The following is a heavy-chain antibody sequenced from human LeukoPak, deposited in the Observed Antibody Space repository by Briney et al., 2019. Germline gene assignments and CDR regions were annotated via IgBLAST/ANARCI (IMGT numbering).Heavy chain of an antibody. CDR3: ARVLTGGWFDP. J-gene: IGHJ5*02. Sequence: SETLSLTCTVSGGSISSGSYYWGWIRQPPGKGLEWIGSIYYSGSTYYNPSLESRVTISVDTSKNQFSLKLSSVTAADTAVYYCARVLTGGWFDPWGQGTLVTVSS. V-gene: IGHV4-39*07. D-gene: IGHD2-15*01. CDR2: IYYSGST. CDR1: GGSISSGSYY.